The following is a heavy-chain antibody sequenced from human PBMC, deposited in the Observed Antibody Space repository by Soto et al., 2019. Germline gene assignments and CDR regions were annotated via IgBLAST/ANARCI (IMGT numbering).Heavy chain of an antibody. D-gene: IGHD3-10*01. CDR1: GFTFSNAW. Sequence: EVQLVESGGGLVKPGGSLRLSCAASGFTFSNAWMSWVRQAPGKGLEWVGRIKSKTDGGTTDYAAPVKGRFTISRDDSKNTLYLQMNSLKTEDTAVYYCASDSHAVDLGYWGQGTLVTVSS. V-gene: IGHV3-15*01. J-gene: IGHJ4*02. CDR3: ASDSHAVDLGY. CDR2: IKSKTDGGTT.